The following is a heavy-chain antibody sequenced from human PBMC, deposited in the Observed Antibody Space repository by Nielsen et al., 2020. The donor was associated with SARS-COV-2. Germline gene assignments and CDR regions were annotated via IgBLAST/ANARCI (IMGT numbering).Heavy chain of an antibody. CDR2: INTNTGNP. V-gene: IGHV7-4-1*02. J-gene: IGHJ6*03. D-gene: IGHD4-23*01. Sequence: ASVKVSCKASGYTFTSYAMNWVRQAPGQGLEWMGWINTNTGNPTYAQGLTGRFVFSLDTSVSTAYLQISSLKAEDTAVYYCARAPPAVTLHYYYYMDVWGKGTTVTVSS. CDR1: GYTFTSYA. CDR3: ARAPPAVTLHYYYYMDV.